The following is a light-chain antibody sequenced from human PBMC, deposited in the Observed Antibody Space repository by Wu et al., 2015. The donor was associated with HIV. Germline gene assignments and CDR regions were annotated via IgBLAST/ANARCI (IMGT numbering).Light chain of an antibody. CDR1: QAIANY. Sequence: DIQMTQSPSAISASVGDRVTITCRASQAIANYLAWFQQTPGKVPKRLIYAASSLQSGVPPRFSATESGTEFTLTISSLQPEDFATYYCLQYNSYPRTFGQGTKVEIK. J-gene: IGKJ1*01. V-gene: IGKV1-17*03. CDR3: LQYNSYPRT. CDR2: AAS.